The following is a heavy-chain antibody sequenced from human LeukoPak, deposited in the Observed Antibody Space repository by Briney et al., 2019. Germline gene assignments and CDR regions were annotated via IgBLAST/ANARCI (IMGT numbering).Heavy chain of an antibody. CDR1: GGSISSYY. CDR3: ARDRNSYGSGYFDY. D-gene: IGHD5-18*01. CDR2: ICYSGST. J-gene: IGHJ4*02. Sequence: SETLSLTCTVSGGSISSYYWSWIRQPPGKGREWIGYICYSGSTNYNPSLKSRVTISVDTSKNQFSLKLSSVTAADTAVYYCARDRNSYGSGYFDYWGQGTLVTVSS. V-gene: IGHV4-59*01.